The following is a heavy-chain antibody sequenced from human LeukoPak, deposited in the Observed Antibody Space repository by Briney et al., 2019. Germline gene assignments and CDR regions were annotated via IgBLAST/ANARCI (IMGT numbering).Heavy chain of an antibody. CDR1: GGSIRSYY. V-gene: IGHV4-4*07. J-gene: IGHJ4*02. CDR2: IYTSGST. Sequence: SETLSLTCTVSGGSIRSYYWNWIRQPAENGLEYIGCIYTSGSTNYNPSLKSRVTMSVDTSKNQFSLKLSSVTAADTAVYYCVGGTYYGGDYWGQGTLVTVSS. D-gene: IGHD1-26*01. CDR3: VGGTYYGGDY.